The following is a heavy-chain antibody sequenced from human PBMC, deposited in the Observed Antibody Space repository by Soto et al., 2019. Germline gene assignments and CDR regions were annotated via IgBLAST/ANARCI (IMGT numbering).Heavy chain of an antibody. CDR1: GYAFPTYS. CDR2: LDPGDSYT. V-gene: IGHV5-10-1*01. J-gene: IGHJ4*02. D-gene: IGHD3-10*01. CDR3: ARLAGSGSYSRADY. Sequence: GESLKISCEGSGYAFPTYSITWVRQMPGKGLEWMGSLDPGDSYTNYSPPFQGHVTISGDKSISTAYLQWNTLKASDTAMYYCARLAGSGSYSRADYWGQGTLVTVSS.